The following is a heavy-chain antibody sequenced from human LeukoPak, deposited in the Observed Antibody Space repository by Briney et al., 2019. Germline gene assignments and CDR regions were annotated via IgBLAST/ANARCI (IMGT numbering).Heavy chain of an antibody. CDR3: ARGKTYYYDSSGSGGDYYGMDV. V-gene: IGHV3-53*01. J-gene: IGHJ6*02. CDR2: IYSGGST. D-gene: IGHD3-22*01. CDR1: GFTVSSNY. Sequence: GGSLRLSCAASGFTVSSNYMSWVRQAPGKGLEWVSVIYSGGSTYYADSVKGRSTISRDNSKNTLYLQMNSLRAEDTAVYYCARGKTYYYDSSGSGGDYYGMDVWGQGTTVTVSS.